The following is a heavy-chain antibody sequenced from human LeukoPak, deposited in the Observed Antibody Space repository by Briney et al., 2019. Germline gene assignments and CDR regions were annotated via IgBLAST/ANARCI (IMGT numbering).Heavy chain of an antibody. CDR3: ARGAAEWERLDY. Sequence: GESLKISCEGYGYSFTTYWIAWVRQMPGKGLEWMGIIYPGDSGTRYSPSFQGQVTISADKSTSTAHLQWSSLKASETAMYYCARGAAEWERLDYWGQGTLVTVYS. CDR2: IYPGDSGT. V-gene: IGHV5-51*01. D-gene: IGHD1-26*01. J-gene: IGHJ4*02. CDR1: GYSFTTYW.